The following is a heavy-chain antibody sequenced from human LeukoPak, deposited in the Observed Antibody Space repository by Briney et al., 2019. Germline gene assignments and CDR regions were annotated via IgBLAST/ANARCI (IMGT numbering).Heavy chain of an antibody. Sequence: GGSLRLSCVASGLTFSSYAMNWVRQAPGKGRQWVSSISGSGGTTYIADSVKGRFTISRDNSKNTLFLEMNSLRVEDTALYYCAKGAVESLDYYFYMEVWGTGTTVTVSS. CDR3: AKGAVESLDYYFYMEV. CDR2: ISGSGGTT. J-gene: IGHJ6*03. CDR1: GLTFSSYA. V-gene: IGHV3-23*01.